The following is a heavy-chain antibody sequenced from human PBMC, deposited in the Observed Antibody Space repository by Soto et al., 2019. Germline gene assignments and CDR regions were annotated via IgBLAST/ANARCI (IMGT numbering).Heavy chain of an antibody. Sequence: SETLSLTCTVSGGSISSGGYYWSWIRQHPGKGLEWIGYIYYSGSTYYNPSLKSRVTISVDTSKNQFSLKLSSVTAADTAVYYCARDRGGGNSDNYYGMDVWGQGTTVTVSS. CDR1: GGSISSGGYY. CDR2: IYYSGST. CDR3: ARDRGGGNSDNYYGMDV. D-gene: IGHD2-21*02. J-gene: IGHJ6*02. V-gene: IGHV4-31*03.